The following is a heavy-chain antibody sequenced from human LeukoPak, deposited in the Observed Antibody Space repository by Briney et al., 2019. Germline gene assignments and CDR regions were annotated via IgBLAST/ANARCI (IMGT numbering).Heavy chain of an antibody. Sequence: PSETLSLTCAVSGGSISSSNWWSWVRQPPGKGLEWIGEIYHSGSTNYNPSLKSRVTISVDKSKNQFSLKLSSVTAADTAVYYCAKAGLSQRALGYFFDYWGQGTLVTVTS. D-gene: IGHD3/OR15-3a*01. J-gene: IGHJ4*02. V-gene: IGHV4-4*02. CDR2: IYHSGST. CDR3: AKAGLSQRALGYFFDY. CDR1: GGSISSSNW.